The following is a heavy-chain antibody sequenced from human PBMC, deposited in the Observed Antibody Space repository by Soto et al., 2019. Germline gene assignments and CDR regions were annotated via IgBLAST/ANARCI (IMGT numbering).Heavy chain of an antibody. CDR1: GYSIGNGYS. V-gene: IGHV4-38-2*01. J-gene: IGHJ4*02. CDR2: IHHRGST. CDR3: ARVVTSLSGYYYSFDF. Sequence: SETLSLTCVVSGYSIGNGYSWGWIRQPPGMGLEWIATIHHRGSTYYNPSLKSRLLIPADTSHNQFSLKLDSVTAADTALYYCARVVTSLSGYYYSFDFWGPGTLVTVSS. D-gene: IGHD3-22*01.